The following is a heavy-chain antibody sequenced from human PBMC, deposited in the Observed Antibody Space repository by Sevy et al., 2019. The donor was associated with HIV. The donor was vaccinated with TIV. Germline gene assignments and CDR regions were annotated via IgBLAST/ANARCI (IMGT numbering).Heavy chain of an antibody. Sequence: GGSLRLSCAASGFTFSSYGMHWVRQAPGKGLEGVAVISYEGSNKYYADSVKGGFTISRDNSKNTLYLQMNSLRAEDTAVYYCAKAPTSGWYGVYYYYGMDVWGQGTTVTVSS. CDR2: ISYEGSNK. CDR3: AKAPTSGWYGVYYYYGMDV. V-gene: IGHV3-30*18. J-gene: IGHJ6*02. CDR1: GFTFSSYG. D-gene: IGHD6-19*01.